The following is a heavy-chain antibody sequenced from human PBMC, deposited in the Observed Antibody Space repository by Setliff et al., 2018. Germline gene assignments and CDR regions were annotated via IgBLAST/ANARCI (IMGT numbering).Heavy chain of an antibody. CDR1: GFTISYYA. Sequence: PGGSLRLSCAASGFTISYYAIHWVRQAPGKGLEWVAVSRYAENYQYYADSVKGRFTISRDNSENTLYLQMNSLRPDDTAVYYCVNSYRGYDDYPDYWGQGTLVTVSS. D-gene: IGHD3-16*02. CDR3: VNSYRGYDDYPDY. V-gene: IGHV3-30-3*01. J-gene: IGHJ4*02. CDR2: SRYAENYQ.